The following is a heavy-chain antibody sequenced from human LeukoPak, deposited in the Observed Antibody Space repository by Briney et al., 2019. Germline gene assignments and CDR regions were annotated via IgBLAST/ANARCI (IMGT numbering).Heavy chain of an antibody. CDR3: ARGYYSGYGGTYYFDY. J-gene: IGHJ4*02. CDR2: INHSGST. V-gene: IGHV4-34*01. D-gene: IGHD5-12*01. CDR1: GGSFSGYY. Sequence: SETLSLTCAVYGGSFSGYYWSWIRQPPGKGLEWIGEINHSGSTNYNPSLQSRVTISVDTSKNQFSLKLSSVTAADTAVYYCARGYYSGYGGTYYFDYWGQGTLVTASS.